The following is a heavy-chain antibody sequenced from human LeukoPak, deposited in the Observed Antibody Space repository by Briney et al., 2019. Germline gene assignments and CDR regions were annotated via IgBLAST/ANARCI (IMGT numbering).Heavy chain of an antibody. CDR2: IYYSGST. CDR3: AREAVTAFYYFDY. CDR1: GGSISSGGYS. Sequence: SQTLSLTCTVSGGSISSGGYSWSWIRQHPGKGLEWIGYIYYSGSTYYNPSLKSRVTISVDTSKNQFSLKLSSVTAADTAVYYCAREAVTAFYYFDYWGQGTLVTVSS. J-gene: IGHJ4*02. V-gene: IGHV4-31*03. D-gene: IGHD2-21*02.